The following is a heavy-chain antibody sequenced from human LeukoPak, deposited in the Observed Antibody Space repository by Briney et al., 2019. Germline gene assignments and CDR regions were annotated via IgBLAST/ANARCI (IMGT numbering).Heavy chain of an antibody. CDR1: GYTFTGYG. J-gene: IGHJ4*02. CDR3: ARLVHCSSTSCYIGLFDY. D-gene: IGHD2-2*02. CDR2: ISAYNGNT. V-gene: IGHV1-18*01. Sequence: GASVKVSCKASGYTFTGYGISWVRQAPGQGLEWMGWISAYNGNTNYAQKLQGRVTMTTDTSTSTAYMELRSLRSDDTAVYYCARLVHCSSTSCYIGLFDYWGQGTLVTVSS.